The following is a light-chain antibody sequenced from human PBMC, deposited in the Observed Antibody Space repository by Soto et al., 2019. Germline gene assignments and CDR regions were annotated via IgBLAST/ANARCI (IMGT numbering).Light chain of an antibody. J-gene: IGLJ1*01. Sequence: QAVVTQSPSASASLGASVRLTCTLTSGHSSYAIAWHQQQPQKGPRFLMKLNSDGTHSKGDGIPDRYSGSSSGAERYLTISSLQSEDEADYYCQTWGTGIHVFGTGTQLTVL. CDR3: QTWGTGIHV. V-gene: IGLV4-69*01. CDR1: SGHSSYA. CDR2: LNSDGTH.